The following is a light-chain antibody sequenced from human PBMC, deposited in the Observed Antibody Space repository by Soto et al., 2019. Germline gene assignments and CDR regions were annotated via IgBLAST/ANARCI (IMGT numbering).Light chain of an antibody. V-gene: IGKV1-6*01. CDR3: LQDYNYHMIQ. CDR2: DAS. CDR1: QGIRSD. J-gene: IGKJ3*01. Sequence: AIQMTQSPSSLSASVGDRVTITCRASQGIRSDLGWYQQKPGKAPKLLIYDASSLKSGVPSRFIGGGAGADFTLTIISLQPEDFATYYCLQDYNYHMIQFGPGTKVDIK.